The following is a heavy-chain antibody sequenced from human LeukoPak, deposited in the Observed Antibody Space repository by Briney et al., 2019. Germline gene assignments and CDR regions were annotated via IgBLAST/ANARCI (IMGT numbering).Heavy chain of an antibody. J-gene: IGHJ4*02. CDR3: ARDGLFWYVY. V-gene: IGHV3-7*01. CDR2: IKQDGSET. D-gene: IGHD2-8*02. CDR1: GFTFSSYW. Sequence: PGGSLRLSCAASGFTFSSYWMTWVRQGPGKGLEWVANIKQDGSETYYVDSVKGRFTISRDNAKNSLYLQMNSLRAEDTAVYYCARDGLFWYVYWGQGTLVTVSS.